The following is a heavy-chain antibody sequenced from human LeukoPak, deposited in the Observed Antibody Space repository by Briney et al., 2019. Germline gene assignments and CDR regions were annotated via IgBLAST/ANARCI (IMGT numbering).Heavy chain of an antibody. CDR1: GFTFSSYW. J-gene: IGHJ4*02. V-gene: IGHV3-74*01. CDR3: ARDDLLWFGESARGY. CDR2: INSDGSST. Sequence: PGGSLRLSCAASGFTFSSYWMHWVRQAPGKGLVWASRINSDGSSTSYADSVKGRFTISRDNAKNTLYLQMNSLRAEDTAVYYCARDDLLWFGESARGYWGQGTLVTVSS. D-gene: IGHD3-10*01.